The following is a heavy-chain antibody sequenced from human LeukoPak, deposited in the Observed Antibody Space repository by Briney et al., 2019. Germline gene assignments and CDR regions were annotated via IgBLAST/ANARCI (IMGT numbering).Heavy chain of an antibody. CDR2: IYHSGST. Sequence: PSGTLSLTCAVSSDSIGSSNWWSWVRQPPGKGLEWIGEIYHSGSTNYNPSLKSRVTISVDRSNNQFSLKLNSVTAADTAIYFCAAKDFSSGYFHFWGQGTLVTVSS. V-gene: IGHV4-4*02. D-gene: IGHD3-22*01. CDR1: SDSIGSSNW. CDR3: AAKDFSSGYFHF. J-gene: IGHJ4*02.